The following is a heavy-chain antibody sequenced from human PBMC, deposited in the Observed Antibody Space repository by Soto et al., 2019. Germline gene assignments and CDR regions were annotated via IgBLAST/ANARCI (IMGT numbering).Heavy chain of an antibody. J-gene: IGHJ6*02. D-gene: IGHD2-21*02. CDR2: IYYSGST. Sequence: QVQLQESGPGLVKPSQTLSLTCTVSGGSISSGGYYWSWIRQHPGKGLEWIGYIYYSGSTYYNPSLKSRVTISGATSKNQFSLKLSSVTAADTAVYYCARVCGGDCHYGMDVWGQGTTVTVSS. CDR1: GGSISSGGYY. V-gene: IGHV4-31*03. CDR3: ARVCGGDCHYGMDV.